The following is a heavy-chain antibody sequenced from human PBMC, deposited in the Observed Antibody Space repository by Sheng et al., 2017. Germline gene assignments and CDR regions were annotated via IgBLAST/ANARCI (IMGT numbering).Heavy chain of an antibody. CDR2: IIPLFGPP. Sequence: QVQLVQSGAEVKKPGSSVKVSCKASGGTFSSSYAISWVRQAPGQGLEWMGVIIPLFGPPKYAETFRGRLLISADEAASTVYMDLTSLTSEDTGVYYCANLGVYGDHGYWGQGTQVIVSS. CDR3: ANLGVYGDHGY. D-gene: IGHD4-17*01. CDR1: GGTFSSSYA. V-gene: IGHV1-69*13. J-gene: IGHJ4*02.